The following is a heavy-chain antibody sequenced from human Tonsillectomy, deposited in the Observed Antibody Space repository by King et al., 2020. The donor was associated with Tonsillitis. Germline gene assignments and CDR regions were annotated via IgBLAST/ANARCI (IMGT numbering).Heavy chain of an antibody. Sequence: VQLVESGGGVVQPGRSLRLSCAASGFTFSSYGMHWVRQAPGKGLEWVAVISYDGSNKYYADSVKGRFTISRDNSKNTLYLRMNSLRAEDTAVYYCAKCPTKFYDSSGYWFGNWYFDLWGRGTLVTVSP. CDR3: AKCPTKFYDSSGYWFGNWYFDL. CDR1: GFTFSSYG. D-gene: IGHD3-22*01. V-gene: IGHV3-30*18. CDR2: ISYDGSNK. J-gene: IGHJ2*01.